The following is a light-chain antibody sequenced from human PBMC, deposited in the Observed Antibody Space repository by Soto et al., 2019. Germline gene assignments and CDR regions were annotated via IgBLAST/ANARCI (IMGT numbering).Light chain of an antibody. V-gene: IGKV1-33*01. CDR3: QQYDNLPFA. J-gene: IGKJ4*01. Sequence: IQMSQSPSSVSASVGDRVAIICRASQDISSWLAWYQQKPGKAPKLLIYDASNLETGVPSRFSGSGSGTDFTFTISSLQPEDIATYYCQQYDNLPFAFGGGTKVDIK. CDR1: QDISSW. CDR2: DAS.